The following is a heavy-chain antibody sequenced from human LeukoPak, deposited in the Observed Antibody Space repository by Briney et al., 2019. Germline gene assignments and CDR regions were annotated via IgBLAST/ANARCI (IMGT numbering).Heavy chain of an antibody. CDR3: ARGLKAEGIAEAPFDH. Sequence: ASVTVSCKASGYTFIGYYINWVRQAPAQRLEWMGWINPNSGSTNYEQKFQDWVTMTRDTSISTAYMELSRLRSDDTAVYYCARGLKAEGIAEAPFDHWGQGTQVTVSS. V-gene: IGHV1-2*04. CDR1: GYTFIGYY. D-gene: IGHD6-13*01. J-gene: IGHJ4*02. CDR2: INPNSGST.